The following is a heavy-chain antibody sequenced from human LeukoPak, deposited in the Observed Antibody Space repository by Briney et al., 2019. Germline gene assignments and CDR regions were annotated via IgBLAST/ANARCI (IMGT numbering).Heavy chain of an antibody. J-gene: IGHJ4*02. V-gene: IGHV3-15*01. D-gene: IGHD3-10*01. Sequence: GGSLRLSCAASGFIFSNAWMSWVRQPPGKGLEWVGRIKSKTDGETTDYAAPVKGRFTVSRDDSKATLYLQMNSLKTEDTALYYCTTETVNLVRGVNDYWGQGTLVTVSS. CDR1: GFIFSNAW. CDR3: TTETVNLVRGVNDY. CDR2: IKSKTDGETT.